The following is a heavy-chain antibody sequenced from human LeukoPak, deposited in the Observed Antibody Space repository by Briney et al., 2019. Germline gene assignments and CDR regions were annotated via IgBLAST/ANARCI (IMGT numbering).Heavy chain of an antibody. CDR2: IYYSGST. V-gene: IGHV4-39*02. D-gene: IGHD4-11*01. CDR1: GGSISSSSYY. J-gene: IGHJ4*02. CDR3: AREYTVTTFVDY. Sequence: SETLSLTCTVSGGSISSSSYYWGWIRQPPGMGLEWIGSIYYSGSTYYNPSLKSRVTISVDTPKNQFSLKLSSVTAADTAVYYCAREYTVTTFVDYWGQGTLVTVSS.